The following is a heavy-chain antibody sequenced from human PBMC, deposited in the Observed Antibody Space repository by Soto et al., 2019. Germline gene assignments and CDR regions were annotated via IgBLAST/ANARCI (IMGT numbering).Heavy chain of an antibody. CDR1: GFTFNIYA. D-gene: IGHD3-10*01. CDR2: ISHDGTSR. Sequence: QVRLVESGGGVVQPGRSLRLSCAASGFTFNIYAMHWVRQAPGKGLEWVAVISHDGTSRYYADSVKGRVTISRDNSKSMVFVQMNSLRVEDTAVYYCVRSSGVPTPDFAYWGQGTLVTVSS. V-gene: IGHV3-30-3*01. CDR3: VRSSGVPTPDFAY. J-gene: IGHJ4*02.